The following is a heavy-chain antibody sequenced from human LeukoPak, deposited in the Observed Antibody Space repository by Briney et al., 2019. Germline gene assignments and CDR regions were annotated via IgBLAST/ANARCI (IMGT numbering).Heavy chain of an antibody. CDR3: AKLPSISAAGPNYYYYMDV. CDR1: GFTFSSYA. V-gene: IGHV3-23*01. Sequence: PGGSLRLSCTASGFTFSSYAMSWVRQGPGKGLEWVSGISGNGDNTNYADSVKGRFTISRDNSKNTLYLQMNSLRAEDTAAYYCAKLPSISAAGPNYYYYMDVWGKGTTVAVSS. D-gene: IGHD6-13*01. CDR2: ISGNGDNT. J-gene: IGHJ6*03.